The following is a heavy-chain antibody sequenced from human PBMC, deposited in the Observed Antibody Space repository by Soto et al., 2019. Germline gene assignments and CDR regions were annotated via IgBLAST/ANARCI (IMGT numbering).Heavy chain of an antibody. CDR2: IFSNDEK. CDR1: GFSLSNARMG. J-gene: IGHJ4*02. Sequence: SGPTLVNPTETLTLTCTVSGFSLSNARMGVSWIRQPPGKALEWLAHIFSNDEKSYITSLKSRLTISKDTSKSQVVLTMTNMDPVDTATYYCARTITVFGVVIAYYFDSWGQGTLVTVSS. V-gene: IGHV2-26*01. D-gene: IGHD3-3*01. CDR3: ARTITVFGVVIAYYFDS.